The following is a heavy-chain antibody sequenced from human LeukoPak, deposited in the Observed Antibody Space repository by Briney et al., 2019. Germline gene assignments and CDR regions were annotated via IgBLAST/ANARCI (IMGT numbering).Heavy chain of an antibody. D-gene: IGHD6-19*01. J-gene: IGHJ5*02. CDR3: PKTLGYSRGWYPPDWFAP. Sequence: SQTLSLTCAISGDSVSSNSAAWNWIRQSPSRGLEWLGRTYYRSKWYNDYAVSVKSRITINPDTSKNQFSLQLNSVTPENTAVYYCPKTLGYSRGWYPPDWFAPWGKGTLVTVS. CDR1: GDSVSSNSAA. V-gene: IGHV6-1*01. CDR2: TYYRSKWYN.